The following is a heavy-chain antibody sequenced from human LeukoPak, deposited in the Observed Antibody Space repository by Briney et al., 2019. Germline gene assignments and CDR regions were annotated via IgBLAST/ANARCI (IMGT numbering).Heavy chain of an antibody. CDR3: ARDGDGYNQYYFDY. V-gene: IGHV3-21*01. J-gene: IGHJ4*02. CDR1: GFPFSSYN. CDR2: ITGRGRST. Sequence: PGGSLRLSCAASGFPFSSYNMNWVRQAPGKGLEWVSAITGRGRSTYYADSVKGRFTISRDSAKNSVYLQMNSLRAEDTAIYYCARDGDGYNQYYFDYWGQGTLVTVPS. D-gene: IGHD5-24*01.